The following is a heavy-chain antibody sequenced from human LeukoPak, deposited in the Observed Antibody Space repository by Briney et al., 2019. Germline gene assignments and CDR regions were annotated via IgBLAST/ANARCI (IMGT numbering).Heavy chain of an antibody. CDR2: IIPIFGTA. J-gene: IGHJ1*01. Sequence: SVKVSCKASGYTFTSYDINWVRQSPGQGLEWMGGIIPIFGTANYAQRFQGRVTITADESTSTAYMELSSLRSEDTAVYYCARDSSEFRSLIPHWGQGTLVTVSS. CDR1: GYTFTSYD. V-gene: IGHV1-69*13. D-gene: IGHD2-21*01. CDR3: ARDSSEFRSLIPH.